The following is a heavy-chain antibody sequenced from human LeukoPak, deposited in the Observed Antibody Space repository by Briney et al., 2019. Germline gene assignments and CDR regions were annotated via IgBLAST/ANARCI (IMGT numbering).Heavy chain of an antibody. CDR2: ISGSGGST. Sequence: GGSLRLSCAASGFTFSSYAMSWVRQAPGKGLEWVSAISGSGGSTYHADSVKGRFTISRDNSKNTLFLQMSSLRAEDTAVYYCAKDSSGWFTGEDYWGQGTLVTVSS. CDR3: AKDSSGWFTGEDY. D-gene: IGHD6-19*01. J-gene: IGHJ4*02. CDR1: GFTFSSYA. V-gene: IGHV3-23*01.